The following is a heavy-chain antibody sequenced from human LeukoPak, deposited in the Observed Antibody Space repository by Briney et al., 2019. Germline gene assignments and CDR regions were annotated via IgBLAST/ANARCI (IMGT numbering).Heavy chain of an antibody. J-gene: IGHJ3*02. V-gene: IGHV4-59*08. CDR3: ARHEAVAGTADAFDI. D-gene: IGHD6-19*01. CDR2: IYYSGST. Sequence: SETLSLTCTVSGGSISSYYWSWIRQPPGKGLEWIGYIYYSGSTNYNPSLKSRVTISVDTSKNQFSLKLSSVTAAGTAVYYCARHEAVAGTADAFDIWGQGTMVTVSS. CDR1: GGSISSYY.